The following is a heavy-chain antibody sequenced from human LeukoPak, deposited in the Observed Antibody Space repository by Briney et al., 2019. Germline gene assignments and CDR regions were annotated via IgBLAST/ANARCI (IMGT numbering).Heavy chain of an antibody. CDR2: MNQDGSEK. CDR3: WTRDY. D-gene: IGHD3/OR15-3a*01. Sequence: GGSLRLSCAASGFTFRNYWMTRVRQAPGKGLEWVANMNQDGSEKYYVDSMKGRFTISRDNAKNSLYLQMSSLRAEDTAVYYCWTRDYWGQGTLVTVSS. CDR1: GFTFRNYW. V-gene: IGHV3-7*01. J-gene: IGHJ4*02.